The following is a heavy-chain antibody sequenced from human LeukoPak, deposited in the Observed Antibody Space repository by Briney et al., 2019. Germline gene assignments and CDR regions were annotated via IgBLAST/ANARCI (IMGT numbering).Heavy chain of an antibody. CDR1: GFSFTNTW. CDR3: ASYLTSIPSGMDV. V-gene: IGHV3-15*01. D-gene: IGHD1-26*01. Sequence: GGSLRLSCEASGFSFTNTWMSWVRQAPGKGLEWVGRVKSKADDGTTDYAAPVQGRFTISRDDSKNTLSLQMNSLKTEDTAVYYCASYLTSIPSGMDVWGQGTTVTVSS. CDR2: VKSKADDGTT. J-gene: IGHJ6*02.